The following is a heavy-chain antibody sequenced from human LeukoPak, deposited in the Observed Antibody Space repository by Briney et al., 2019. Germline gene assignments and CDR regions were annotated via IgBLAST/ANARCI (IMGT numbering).Heavy chain of an antibody. D-gene: IGHD2-2*01. V-gene: IGHV3-66*02. CDR2: IYSGGST. CDR3: ARVRYCSSTSCSNFDY. CDR1: GSTVSSNS. J-gene: IGHJ4*02. Sequence: PGGSLRLSCAASGSTVSSNSMSWVRQAPGKGLEWVSVIYSGGSTYYADSVKGRFTISRDNSKNTLYLQMNSLRAEDTAVYYCARVRYCSSTSCSNFDYWGQGTLVTVSS.